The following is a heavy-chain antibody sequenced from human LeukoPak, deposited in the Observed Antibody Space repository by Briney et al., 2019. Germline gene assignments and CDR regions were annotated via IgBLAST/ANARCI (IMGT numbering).Heavy chain of an antibody. Sequence: SETLSLTCSVSGVSIISYYWSWIRQPPGRGLEWIGYIYHTGTTNYNPSLKSRVTISVNTSTNQLSLRLNSVTAADTAVYYCARGSGWCSSSTCYSFDYWGQGSLVTVSS. CDR3: ARGSGWCSSSTCYSFDY. CDR2: IYHTGTT. CDR1: GVSIISYY. J-gene: IGHJ4*02. V-gene: IGHV4-59*01. D-gene: IGHD2-2*01.